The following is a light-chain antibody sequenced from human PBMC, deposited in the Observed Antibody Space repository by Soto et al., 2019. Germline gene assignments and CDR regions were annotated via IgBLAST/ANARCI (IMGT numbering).Light chain of an antibody. Sequence: QSALTQPRSVSGSPGQSVTISCTGTNSDIGGYNYVSWYQQHPGKAPKVMIYDVSRQPSGVPDRFSGSKSGNTASLTISGLQAEDEADYYCCSYAGRYNFWVFGGGTKLTVL. V-gene: IGLV2-11*01. CDR1: NSDIGGYNY. CDR2: DVS. J-gene: IGLJ3*02. CDR3: CSYAGRYNFWV.